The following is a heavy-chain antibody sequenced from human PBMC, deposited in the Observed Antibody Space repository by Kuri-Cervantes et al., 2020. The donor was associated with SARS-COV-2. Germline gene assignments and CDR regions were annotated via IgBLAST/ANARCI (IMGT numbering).Heavy chain of an antibody. CDR1: GGSISSYY. CDR3: ARDDSRLEGYFDY. V-gene: IGHV4-4*07. D-gene: IGHD3-22*01. Sequence: SETLSPTCTVSGGSISSYYWSWIRRPAGKGLEWIGRIYTSGSTNYNPSLKSRVTMSVDTSKNQFSLKLSSVTAADTAVYYCARDDSRLEGYFDYWGQGTLVTVSS. CDR2: IYTSGST. J-gene: IGHJ4*02.